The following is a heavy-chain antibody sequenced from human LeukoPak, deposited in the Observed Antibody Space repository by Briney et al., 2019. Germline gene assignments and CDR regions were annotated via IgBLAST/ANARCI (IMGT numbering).Heavy chain of an antibody. Sequence: PAEPLSLTCTVAGRTISSCRFYWSCIPQPAGMALEWIGRAYFSGIPNYNPALKRRVTISVDSSKNQFSLNLNSLTAADTAVYYCARVYGDYDNWFDPWGQGTLITVSS. CDR2: AYFSGIP. CDR1: GRTISSCRFY. CDR3: ARVYGDYDNWFDP. V-gene: IGHV4-61*02. J-gene: IGHJ5*02. D-gene: IGHD4-17*01.